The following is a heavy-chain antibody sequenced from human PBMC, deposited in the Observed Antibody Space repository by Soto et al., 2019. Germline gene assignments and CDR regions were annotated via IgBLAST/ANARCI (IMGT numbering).Heavy chain of an antibody. Sequence: GGPRRFSCAASGFTFDDYAMHWVRQAPGKGLEWVSGISWNSGSIGYADSVKGRFTISRDNAKNSLYLQMNSLRAEDTALYYCAKGGLGLRQLLYDYWGRGTLVTVSS. CDR1: GFTFDDYA. D-gene: IGHD2-2*02. CDR3: AKGGLGLRQLLYDY. CDR2: ISWNSGSI. V-gene: IGHV3-9*01. J-gene: IGHJ4*02.